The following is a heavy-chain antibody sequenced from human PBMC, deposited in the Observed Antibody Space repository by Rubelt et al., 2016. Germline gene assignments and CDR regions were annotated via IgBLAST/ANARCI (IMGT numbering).Heavy chain of an antibody. CDR3: ARRGGSSGDYYFDY. CDR2: IYYSGST. V-gene: IGHV4-59*01. J-gene: IGHJ4*02. D-gene: IGHD3-22*01. CDR1: GGSINNYY. Sequence: QVQLQESGPGLVKPLETLSLTCTVSGGSINNYYWSWIRQPPGKGLEWVGSIYYSGSTNYNPSLKSRVTISVDSSKNQFSLNLSSVTAADTAGYYCARRGGSSGDYYFDYSGQGTLVTVSS.